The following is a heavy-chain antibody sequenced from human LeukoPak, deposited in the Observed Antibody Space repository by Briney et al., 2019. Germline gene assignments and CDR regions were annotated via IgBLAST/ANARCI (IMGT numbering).Heavy chain of an antibody. CDR3: ASGGYCSGGSCYDY. V-gene: IGHV4-4*07. D-gene: IGHD2-15*01. Sequence: TSETLSLTCTVSGGSISSYYWSWIRQPAGKVLEWIGRIYTSGSTNYNPSLKSRVTMSVDTSKNQFSLKLSSVTAADTAVYYCASGGYCSGGSCYDYWGQGTLVTVSS. CDR2: IYTSGST. J-gene: IGHJ4*02. CDR1: GGSISSYY.